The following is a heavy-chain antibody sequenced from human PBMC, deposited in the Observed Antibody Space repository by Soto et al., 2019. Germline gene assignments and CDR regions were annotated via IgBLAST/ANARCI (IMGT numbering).Heavy chain of an antibody. D-gene: IGHD6-19*01. J-gene: IGHJ5*02. V-gene: IGHV3-23*01. CDR2: ISGSGGST. Sequence: PGGSLRLSCAASGFTFSSYAMSWVRQAPGKGLEWVSAISGSGGSTYYADSVKGRFTISRDNSKNTLYLQMNSLRAEDTAVYYCARVGYSSGWYTRWGWFDPWGQGTLVTAPQ. CDR3: ARVGYSSGWYTRWGWFDP. CDR1: GFTFSSYA.